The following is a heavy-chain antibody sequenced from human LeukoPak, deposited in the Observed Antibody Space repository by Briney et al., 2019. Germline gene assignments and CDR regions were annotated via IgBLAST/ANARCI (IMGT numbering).Heavy chain of an antibody. CDR1: GGSFSGYY. CDR3: ARKTTAGPTKAAFDI. V-gene: IGHV4-34*01. D-gene: IGHD2-21*02. J-gene: IGHJ3*02. Sequence: SETLSLTCAVYGGSFSGYYWSWIRQPPGKGLEWIGEINHSGSTNYNPSLKSRVTISVDTSRNQFSLKLSSVTAVDTAVYYCARKTTAGPTKAAFDIWGQGTMVAVST. CDR2: INHSGST.